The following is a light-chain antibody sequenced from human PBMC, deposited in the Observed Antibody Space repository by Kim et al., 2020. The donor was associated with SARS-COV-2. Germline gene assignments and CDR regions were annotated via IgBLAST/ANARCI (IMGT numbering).Light chain of an antibody. Sequence: QSALTQPASVSGSPGQSITISCTGTSSDVGGYNYVSWYQQHPVKAPKLILYDVNKRPSGVSDRFSGSKSGNTASLTISGLQAEDEADYYCSSYTSSSTLLFGGGTQLTVL. J-gene: IGLJ3*02. CDR3: SSYTSSSTLL. CDR2: DVN. CDR1: SSDVGGYNY. V-gene: IGLV2-14*03.